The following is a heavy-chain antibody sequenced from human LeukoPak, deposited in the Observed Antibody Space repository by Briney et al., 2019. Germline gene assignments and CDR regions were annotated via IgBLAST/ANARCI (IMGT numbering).Heavy chain of an antibody. CDR1: GYTFTGYF. CDR2: INPNSGGT. Sequence: WASVKVSCKASGYTFTGYFMHWVRQAPGQGLEWMGWINPNSGGTNYAQKFQGRVTMTRDTSISTAYMELSRLRSDDTAVYYCARQELVDIVATTYWGQGTLVTVSS. CDR3: ARQELVDIVATTY. V-gene: IGHV1-2*02. D-gene: IGHD5-12*01. J-gene: IGHJ4*02.